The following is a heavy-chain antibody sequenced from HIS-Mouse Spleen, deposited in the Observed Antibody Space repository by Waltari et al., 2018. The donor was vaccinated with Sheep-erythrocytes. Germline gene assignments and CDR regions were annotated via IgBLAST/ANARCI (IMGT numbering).Heavy chain of an antibody. CDR3: ARVASGATFDY. Sequence: EVQLVESGGGLVKPGGSLRLSCAASGFTFSSYSRNGVRQAPGKGLEWVSSISSSSSYIYYADSVKGRFTISRDNAKNSLYLQMNSLRAEDTAVYYCARVASGATFDYWGQGTLVTVSS. CDR2: ISSSSSYI. CDR1: GFTFSSYS. D-gene: IGHD1-26*01. J-gene: IGHJ4*02. V-gene: IGHV3-21*01.